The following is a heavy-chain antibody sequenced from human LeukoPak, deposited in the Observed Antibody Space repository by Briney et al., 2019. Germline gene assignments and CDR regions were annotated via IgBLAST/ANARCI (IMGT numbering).Heavy chain of an antibody. D-gene: IGHD2-2*01. J-gene: IGHJ4*02. CDR3: ARAIRYQLLSDY. CDR1: GYTFSTYD. CDR2: MSPNSANT. Sequence: VASVKVSCETSGYTFSTYDINWLRQAAGQGLEWMGWMSPNSANTGFAQKFQGRAAITRDTSTATAYLELSGLTSEDTAVYYCARAIRYQLLSDYWGQGTLVTVSS. V-gene: IGHV1-8*02.